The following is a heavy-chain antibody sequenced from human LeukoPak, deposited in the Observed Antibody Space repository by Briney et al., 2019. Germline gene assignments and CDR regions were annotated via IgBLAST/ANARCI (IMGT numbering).Heavy chain of an antibody. V-gene: IGHV3-53*01. CDR1: GFTVSSTY. CDR2: VYTGGNT. Sequence: GGSLRLSCAASGFTVSSTYMSWVRQAPGKGLEWVSVVYTGGNTYYADSVKGRFTISRDNSKNTLYLQMDSLTAEDTAVYYCAVRALGIPVAGTLGLHYWGQGTLVTVSS. CDR3: AVRALGIPVAGTLGLHY. D-gene: IGHD6-19*01. J-gene: IGHJ4*02.